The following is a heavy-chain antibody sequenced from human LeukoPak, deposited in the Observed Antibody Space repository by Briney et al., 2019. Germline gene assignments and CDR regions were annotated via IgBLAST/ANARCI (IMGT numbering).Heavy chain of an antibody. V-gene: IGHV4-34*01. CDR2: INHSGST. D-gene: IGHD6-19*01. Sequence: SETLSLTCAVYGGPFSGYYWSWIRQPPGKGLEWIGEINHSGSTNYNPSLKSRVTISVDKSKNQFSLKLSSVTAADTAVYYCARARLQVSSGWRYFDYWGQGTLVTVSS. CDR3: ARARLQVSSGWRYFDY. J-gene: IGHJ4*02. CDR1: GGPFSGYY.